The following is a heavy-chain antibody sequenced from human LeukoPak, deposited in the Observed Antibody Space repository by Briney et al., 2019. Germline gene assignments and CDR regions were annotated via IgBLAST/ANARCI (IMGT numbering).Heavy chain of an antibody. V-gene: IGHV3-7*03. CDR2: IKGDGSER. D-gene: IGHD3-3*01. CDR1: GFTFYNYW. Sequence: GGSLRLSCAASGFTFYNYWMSWVRQAPGKGLEWVACIKGDGSERYHVDSVKGRFTISRDNAKNSLYLQMNSLRVEDTAVFYCARDQYDTWSRRGNFDSWGQGTLVIVSS. CDR3: ARDQYDTWSRRGNFDS. J-gene: IGHJ4*02.